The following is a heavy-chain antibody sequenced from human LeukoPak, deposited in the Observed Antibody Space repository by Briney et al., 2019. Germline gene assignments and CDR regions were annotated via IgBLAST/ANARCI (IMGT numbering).Heavy chain of an antibody. CDR2: LNPKSGDT. CDR3: ARGTALSSPLEY. Sequence: ASVKVSCKASGVTFSNYDINWVRQAPGQGLEWMGWLNPKSGDTGYAQKFQGRVAMTRNTSITIAYMEVSSLTSEDTAVYYCARGTALSSPLEYWGQGTLVTVSS. V-gene: IGHV1-8*01. J-gene: IGHJ4*02. D-gene: IGHD2-21*02. CDR1: GVTFSNYD.